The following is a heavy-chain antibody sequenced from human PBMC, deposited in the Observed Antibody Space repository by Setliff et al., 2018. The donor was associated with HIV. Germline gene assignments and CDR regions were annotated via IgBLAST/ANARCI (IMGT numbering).Heavy chain of an antibody. CDR1: AGSFSGYY. Sequence: SETLSLTCAVYAGSFSGYYWRWIRQPSGKGLEWIGEINHRGSTNYNPSLKSRVTISVDTSKNQFSLKLSSVTAADTAVYYCARGRRNEWELLLLSFDLLGPGTMVPVSS. CDR3: ARGRRNEWELLLLSFDL. CDR2: INHRGST. V-gene: IGHV4-34*01. D-gene: IGHD1-26*01. J-gene: IGHJ3*01.